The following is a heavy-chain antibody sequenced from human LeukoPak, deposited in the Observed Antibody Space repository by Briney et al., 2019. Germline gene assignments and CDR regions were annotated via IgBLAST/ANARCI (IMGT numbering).Heavy chain of an antibody. CDR3: ARVHDSSGYYWYFDL. Sequence: GGSLRLSCAASGFTFSSYSMNWVRQAPGKGLEWVSSISSSSSYIYYADSVKGRFTISRDNAKNSLYLQMNSLIAEDTAVYYCARVHDSSGYYWYFDLWGRGTLVTVSS. J-gene: IGHJ2*01. CDR1: GFTFSSYS. D-gene: IGHD3-22*01. V-gene: IGHV3-21*01. CDR2: ISSSSSYI.